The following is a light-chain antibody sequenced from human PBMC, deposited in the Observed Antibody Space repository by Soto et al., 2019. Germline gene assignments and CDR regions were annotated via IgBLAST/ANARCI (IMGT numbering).Light chain of an antibody. J-gene: IGKJ1*01. CDR2: GAS. Sequence: EILMTQSPATLSVSPGERATLSCRASQSVDSNLAWYQQKPGQAPRLLIYGASNTATGIPARFSGTGSGTEFTLTISSLQSEDFAVYYCLHYKDWPRWTFGQGTKVEV. V-gene: IGKV3-15*01. CDR3: LHYKDWPRWT. CDR1: QSVDSN.